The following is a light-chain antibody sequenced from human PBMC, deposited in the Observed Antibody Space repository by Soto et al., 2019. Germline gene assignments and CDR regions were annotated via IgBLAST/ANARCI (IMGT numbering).Light chain of an antibody. CDR1: QTVSSSY. CDR3: QQYCQQYGSSPPSWT. Sequence: ETVLTQAPGTLSLSPGERATLSCRASQTVSSSYLAWYQQKPGQAPRLLIYGASSRATGIPVRFSGSGSGTDFTLTISRLEPEDFAVYYCQQYCQQYGSSPPSWTFGQGTRVEIK. V-gene: IGKV3-20*01. CDR2: GAS. J-gene: IGKJ1*01.